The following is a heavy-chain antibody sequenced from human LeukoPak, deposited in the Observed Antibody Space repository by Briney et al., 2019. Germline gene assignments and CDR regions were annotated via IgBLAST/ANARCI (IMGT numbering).Heavy chain of an antibody. CDR2: ISYDGSNK. D-gene: IGHD1-26*01. CDR3: AREGWDLNALDI. V-gene: IGHV3-30*04. CDR1: GFTFSSYA. Sequence: GGSLRLSCAASGFTFSSYAMHWVRQAPGKGLEWVAVISYDGSNKYYADSVKGRFTISRDNAKNSLYPQMDSLRVEDTAVYYCAREGWDLNALDIWGQGTMVTVSP. J-gene: IGHJ3*02.